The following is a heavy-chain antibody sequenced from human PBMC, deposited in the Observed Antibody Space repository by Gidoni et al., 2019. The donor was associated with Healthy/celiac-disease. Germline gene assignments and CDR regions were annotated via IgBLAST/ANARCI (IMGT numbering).Heavy chain of an antibody. D-gene: IGHD4-17*01. CDR3: ARVRDDYGDFHFDY. V-gene: IGHV4-38-2*02. J-gene: IGHJ4*02. CDR2: IYHSGSP. Sequence: QVQLQESGPGLVKPSETLSLTCTVSGYSISSGYYWGWIRPPPGKGLEWIGSIYHSGSPYYNPSLKSRVTISVDTSKNQFSLKLSSVTAADTAVYYCARVRDDYGDFHFDYWGQGTLVTVSS. CDR1: GYSISSGYY.